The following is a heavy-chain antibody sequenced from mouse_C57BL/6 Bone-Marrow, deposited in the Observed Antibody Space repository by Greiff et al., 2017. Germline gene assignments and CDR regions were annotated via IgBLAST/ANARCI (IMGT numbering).Heavy chain of an antibody. V-gene: IGHV1-18*01. J-gene: IGHJ3*01. CDR2: INPNNGGT. CDR3: ASGYYGSSSPFAY. CDR1: GYTFTDYN. Sequence: EVKLQESGPELVKPGASVKIPCKASGYTFTDYNMDWVKQSHGKSLEWIGDINPNNGGTIYNQKFKGKATLTVDKSSSTAYMELRSLTSEDTAVYYCASGYYGSSSPFAYWGQGTLVTVSA. D-gene: IGHD1-1*01.